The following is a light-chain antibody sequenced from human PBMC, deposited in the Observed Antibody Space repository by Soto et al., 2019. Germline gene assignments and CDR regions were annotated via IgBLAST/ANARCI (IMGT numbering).Light chain of an antibody. V-gene: IGLV1-44*01. CDR2: SSQ. CDR3: ASWDDSLNGPV. CDR1: ISNIAINS. J-gene: IGLJ2*01. Sequence: QSVLTQPPSASGTPGRRLTISYSGSISNIAINSVSWYQKVPGTAPKLLIHSSQQRPSGVPDRFSGSKSGSSASLAISELQSEDEGDYYCASWDDSLNGPVFGGGTKVTVL.